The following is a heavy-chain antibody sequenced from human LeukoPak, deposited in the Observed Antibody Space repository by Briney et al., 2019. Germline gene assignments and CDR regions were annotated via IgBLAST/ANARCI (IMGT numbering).Heavy chain of an antibody. CDR2: IYHSGST. J-gene: IGHJ4*02. V-gene: IGHV4-30-2*01. Sequence: SETLSLTCTVSGDSISSGGYSWSWIRQRPGKGLECIGYIYHSGSTYYNPSLKSRVTISVDRSKNQFSLKLNSVTAADTAMYFCARTYYDVLTGYYAPFDYWGQGILVTVSS. D-gene: IGHD3-9*01. CDR1: GDSISSGGYS. CDR3: ARTYYDVLTGYYAPFDY.